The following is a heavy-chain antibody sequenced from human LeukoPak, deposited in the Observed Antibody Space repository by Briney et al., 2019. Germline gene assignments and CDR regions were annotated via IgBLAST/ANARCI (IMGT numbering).Heavy chain of an antibody. Sequence: PSETLPLTCTFSGGSISSSSYYWGWIRQPPGKGLEWIGSIYYSGSTYYNPSLKSRVTISVDPYKNQFFLELSSVTAADTGLYYCGRVLKGRAPFDYWGQGTLVTVSS. V-gene: IGHV4-39*07. CDR2: IYYSGST. CDR3: GRVLKGRAPFDY. CDR1: GGSISSSSYY. J-gene: IGHJ4*02.